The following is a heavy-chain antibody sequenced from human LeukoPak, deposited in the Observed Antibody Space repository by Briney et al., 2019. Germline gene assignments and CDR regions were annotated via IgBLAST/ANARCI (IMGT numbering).Heavy chain of an antibody. J-gene: IGHJ4*02. CDR1: GFTFSSYE. CDR2: ISSSSSTI. Sequence: PGGSLRLSCAASGFTFSSYEMNWVRQAPGKGLEGVSYISSSSSTIYYADSVKGRFTISRDNAKNSLYLQMNSLRAEDTAVYYCARDSYYDFWSGYDYWGQGTLVTVSS. D-gene: IGHD3-3*01. V-gene: IGHV3-48*01. CDR3: ARDSYYDFWSGYDY.